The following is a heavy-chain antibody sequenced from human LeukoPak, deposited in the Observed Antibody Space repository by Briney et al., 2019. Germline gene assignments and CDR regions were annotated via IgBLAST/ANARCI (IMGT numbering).Heavy chain of an antibody. Sequence: GRSLRLSCAASGFTFSSYGLHWVRQASGKGLEWVALISYDGSNKYYADSVKGRFTISRDNSKNTLYLQMNSLRAEDTAVYYCARVGTTNGVDYYYYGMDVWGQGTTVTVSS. CDR2: ISYDGSNK. J-gene: IGHJ6*02. CDR3: ARVGTTNGVDYYYYGMDV. V-gene: IGHV3-30-3*01. CDR1: GFTFSSYG. D-gene: IGHD2-8*01.